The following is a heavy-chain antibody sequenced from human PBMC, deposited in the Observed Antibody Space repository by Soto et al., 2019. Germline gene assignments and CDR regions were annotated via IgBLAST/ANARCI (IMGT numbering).Heavy chain of an antibody. Sequence: QVQLQESGPGLVKPSETLSLTCTVSGGSVSSGSYYWSWIRQPPGKGLEWIGYIYYSGSTNYNPSLMSRVTISVDTSKNQFSLKLSSVTAADTAVYYCARDLSGDCYFDYWGQGTLVTVSS. V-gene: IGHV4-61*01. CDR1: GGSVSSGSYY. CDR2: IYYSGST. CDR3: ARDLSGDCYFDY. J-gene: IGHJ4*02. D-gene: IGHD2-21*02.